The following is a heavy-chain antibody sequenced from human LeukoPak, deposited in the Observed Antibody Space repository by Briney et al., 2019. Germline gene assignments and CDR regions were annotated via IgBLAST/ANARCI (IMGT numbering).Heavy chain of an antibody. J-gene: IGHJ6*02. D-gene: IGHD2-2*01. CDR1: GYTFTGYY. Sequence: GASVKVSCKASGYTFTGYYMHWVRQAPGQGLEWMGWINPNSGGTNYARKFQGRVTMTRDTSISTAYMELSRLRSDDTAVYYCARLPYCSSTSCYLAPDDYYYYGMDVWGQGTTVTVSS. CDR2: INPNSGGT. V-gene: IGHV1-2*02. CDR3: ARLPYCSSTSCYLAPDDYYYYGMDV.